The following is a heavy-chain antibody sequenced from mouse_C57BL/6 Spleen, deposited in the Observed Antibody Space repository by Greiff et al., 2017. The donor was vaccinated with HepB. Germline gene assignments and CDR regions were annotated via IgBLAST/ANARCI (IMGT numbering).Heavy chain of an antibody. J-gene: IGHJ2*01. CDR2: IDPSDSYT. CDR1: GYTFTSYW. Sequence: QVQLKQPGAELVMPGASVKLSCKASGYTFTSYWMHWVKQRPGQGLEWIGEIDPSDSYTNYNQKFKGKSTLTVDKSSSTAYMQLSSLTSEDSAVYYCARRGVQYYFDYWGQGTTLTVSS. CDR3: ARRGVQYYFDY. V-gene: IGHV1-69*01.